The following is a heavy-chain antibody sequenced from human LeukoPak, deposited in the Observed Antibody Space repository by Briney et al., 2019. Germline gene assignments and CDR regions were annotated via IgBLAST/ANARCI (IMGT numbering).Heavy chain of an antibody. J-gene: IGHJ4*02. V-gene: IGHV1-8*03. CDR2: MNPNSGNT. CDR3: ARGRSSSFSDY. D-gene: IGHD6-6*01. CDR1: GYTFTSYD. Sequence: GASVTVSCKASGYTFTSYDINWVRQATGQGLEWMGWMNPNSGNTGYAQKFQGRVTITRNTSISTAYMELSSLRSEDTAVYYCARGRSSSFSDYWGQGTLVTVSS.